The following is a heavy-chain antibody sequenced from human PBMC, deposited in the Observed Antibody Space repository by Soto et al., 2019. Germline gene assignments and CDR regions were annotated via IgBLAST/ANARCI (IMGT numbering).Heavy chain of an antibody. CDR3: ARSPGTTGTTSGY. Sequence: SVKVSCKASGGTFSSYTISWVRQAPGRGLEWMGRIIPILGIANYAQKFQGRVTITADKSTSTAYMELSSLRSEDTAVYYCARSPGTTGTTSGYWGKGTLVTVCS. CDR2: IIPILGIA. CDR1: GGTFSSYT. J-gene: IGHJ4*02. D-gene: IGHD1-1*01. V-gene: IGHV1-69*02.